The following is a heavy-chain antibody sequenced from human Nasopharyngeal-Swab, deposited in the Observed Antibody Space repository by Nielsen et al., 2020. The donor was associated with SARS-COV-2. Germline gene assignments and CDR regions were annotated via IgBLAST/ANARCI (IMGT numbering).Heavy chain of an antibody. V-gene: IGHV4-59*01. D-gene: IGHD6-13*01. J-gene: IGHJ6*02. CDR1: GDSISSYY. CDR2: IHYSGTT. Sequence: SETLSLTCTVSGDSISSYYWSWMRQSPGRRLEWIGHIHYSGTTNYNPSLQSRVTISIDSSKDQFSLQLSSVTAADTAVYYCARTAGRRYGMDVWGQETTVTVSS. CDR3: ARTAGRRYGMDV.